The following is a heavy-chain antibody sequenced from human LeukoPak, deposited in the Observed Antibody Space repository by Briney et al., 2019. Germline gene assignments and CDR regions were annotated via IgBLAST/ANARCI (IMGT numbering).Heavy chain of an antibody. V-gene: IGHV3-74*01. CDR3: ARDKVTY. CDR2: IKTDGTNT. Sequence: GGSLRLSCAASGFTFIRHYMHWVRQAPGKGLMWVSRIKTDGTNTLYADSVKGRFTISRDNAKSSLSLQMNSLRVEDTAVYYCARDKVTYWGQGILVTVSS. J-gene: IGHJ4*02. CDR1: GFTFIRHY.